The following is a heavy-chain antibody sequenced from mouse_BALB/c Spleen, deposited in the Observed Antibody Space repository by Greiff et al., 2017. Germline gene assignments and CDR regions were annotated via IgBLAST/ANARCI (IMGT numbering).Heavy chain of an antibody. V-gene: IGHV7-3*02. CDR2: IRNKANGYTT. CDR3: ARDDGYEAMDY. D-gene: IGHD2-3*01. CDR1: GFTFTDYY. Sequence: EVQRVESGGGLVQPGGSLRLSCATSGFTFTDYYMSWVRQPPGKALEWLGFIRNKANGYTTEYSASVKGRFTISRDNSQSILYLQMNTLRAEDSATYYCARDDGYEAMDYWGQGTSVTVSS. J-gene: IGHJ4*01.